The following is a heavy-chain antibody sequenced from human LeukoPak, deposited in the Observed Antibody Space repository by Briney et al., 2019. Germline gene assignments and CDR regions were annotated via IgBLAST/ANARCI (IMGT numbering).Heavy chain of an antibody. D-gene: IGHD4-17*01. CDR3: ASKSTDHGELRFDY. CDR1: GGSFSGYY. CDR2: INHSGST. V-gene: IGHV4-34*01. J-gene: IGHJ4*02. Sequence: SETLSLTCAVYGGSFSGYYWSWIRQPPGKGLEWIGEINHSGSTNYNPSLKSRVTISVDTSKNQFSLKLSSVTAADTGVYYCASKSTDHGELRFDYWGQGTLVTVSS.